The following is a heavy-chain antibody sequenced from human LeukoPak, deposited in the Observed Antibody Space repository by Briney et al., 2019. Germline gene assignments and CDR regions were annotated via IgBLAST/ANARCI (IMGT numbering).Heavy chain of an antibody. CDR3: ARDRSSSWYYYYYYGMDV. V-gene: IGHV3-7*01. J-gene: IGHJ6*02. D-gene: IGHD6-13*01. CDR1: GFTFSSYW. CDR2: IKQDGSEE. Sequence: GGSLRLSCAASGFTFSSYWMSWVRQAPGKGLEWVANIKQDGSEEYYVDSVKGRLTISRDNAKNSLYLQVNSLRAEDTAVYYCARDRSSSWYYYYYYGMDVWGQGTTVTVSS.